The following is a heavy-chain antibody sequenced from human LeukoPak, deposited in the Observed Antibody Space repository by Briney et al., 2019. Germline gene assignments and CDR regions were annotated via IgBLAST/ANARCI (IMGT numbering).Heavy chain of an antibody. CDR2: ISASGGET. CDR3: AKDAAGPEY. CDR1: GLPFSSYS. J-gene: IGHJ4*02. V-gene: IGHV3-23*01. D-gene: IGHD6-13*01. Sequence: GGSLRLSCVVSGLPFSSYSMTWVRQAPGKGLEWVSGISASGGETWYPDSVKGRFTISRDNSKNTLFLQMNSLRVEDTAIYYCAKDAAGPEYWGQGTLVTVSS.